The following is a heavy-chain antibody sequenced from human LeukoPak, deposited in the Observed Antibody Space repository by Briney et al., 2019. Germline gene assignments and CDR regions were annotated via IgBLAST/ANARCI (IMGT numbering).Heavy chain of an antibody. V-gene: IGHV1-2*02. D-gene: IGHD2-2*01. Sequence: ASVKVSCKASGYTFTGYFMHWVRQAPGPGLEWMGWINPNSGGTNYAQKFQGRVTMTRDTSISTAYMELSRLRSDDTAVYYCASSIVYCSSTSCYFNWGQGTLVTVSS. CDR1: GYTFTGYF. CDR2: INPNSGGT. CDR3: ASSIVYCSSTSCYFN. J-gene: IGHJ4*02.